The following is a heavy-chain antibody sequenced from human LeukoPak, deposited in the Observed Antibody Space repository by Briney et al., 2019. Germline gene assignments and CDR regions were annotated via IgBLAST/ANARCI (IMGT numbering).Heavy chain of an antibody. J-gene: IGHJ4*02. CDR2: IYYSGIT. V-gene: IGHV4-39*01. Sequence: SETLSLTCSVSGGSIATSTYYWDWIRQPPGKGLEWIGNIYYSGITYYNPSLKSRVTISVDTSKNHFSLKLNSVTAADMAVYYCARHQGGISKIDYWGQGTLVTVSS. CDR1: GGSIATSTYY. CDR3: ARHQGGISKIDY.